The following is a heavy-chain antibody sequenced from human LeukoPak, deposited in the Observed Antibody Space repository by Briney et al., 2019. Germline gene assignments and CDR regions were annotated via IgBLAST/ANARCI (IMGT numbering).Heavy chain of an antibody. CDR1: GGSFSGYY. V-gene: IGHV4-34*01. J-gene: IGHJ4*02. CDR2: INHSGST. Sequence: SETLSLTCAVYGGSFSGYYWSWIRQPPGKGLEWIREINHSGSTNYNPSLKSRVTISVDTSKNQFSQKLSSVTAADTAVYYCARVAARLRPVDYWGQGTLVTVSS. D-gene: IGHD6-6*01. CDR3: ARVAARLRPVDY.